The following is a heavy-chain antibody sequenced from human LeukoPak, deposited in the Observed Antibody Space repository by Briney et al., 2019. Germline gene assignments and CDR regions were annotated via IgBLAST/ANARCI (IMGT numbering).Heavy chain of an antibody. CDR1: GYSISSGYY. CDR2: IYHSGST. Sequence: SETLSLTCAASGYSISSGYYWGWIRQPPGKGLEWIGSIYHSGSTYYNPSLKSRVTISVDTSKNQFSLKLSSVTAADTAVYYCARIDSSSWYYFDYWGQGTLVTVSS. J-gene: IGHJ4*02. V-gene: IGHV4-38-2*01. CDR3: ARIDSSSWYYFDY. D-gene: IGHD6-13*01.